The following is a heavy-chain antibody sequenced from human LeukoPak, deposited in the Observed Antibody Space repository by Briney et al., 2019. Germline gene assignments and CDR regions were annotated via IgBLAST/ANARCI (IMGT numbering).Heavy chain of an antibody. CDR2: IYYSGNT. V-gene: IGHV4-39*01. D-gene: IGHD2-2*03. Sequence: PSETLSLTCTVSGGSISSSSYYWGWIRQPPGKGLEWIASIYYSGNTYYNPSLKSRVTISEDTSKNQFSLNLISVTAADTAVYYCARQGDGYCTSTNCLFSFDNWGQGALVTVSS. CDR3: ARQGDGYCTSTNCLFSFDN. CDR1: GGSISSSSYY. J-gene: IGHJ4*02.